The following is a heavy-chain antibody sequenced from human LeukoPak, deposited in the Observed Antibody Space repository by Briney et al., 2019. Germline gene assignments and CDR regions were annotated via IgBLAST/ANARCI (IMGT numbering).Heavy chain of an antibody. CDR1: GGSFSGYY. D-gene: IGHD5-18*01. Sequence: SETLSLTCAVYGGSFSGYYWSWIRQPPGKGLEWIGEINHSGSTNYNPSLKSRVTISVDTSKNQFSLKLSSVIAADTAVYYCARGPYVDTAMVRGYYYYYMDVWGKGTTVTISS. CDR3: ARGPYVDTAMVRGYYYYYMDV. J-gene: IGHJ6*03. CDR2: INHSGST. V-gene: IGHV4-34*01.